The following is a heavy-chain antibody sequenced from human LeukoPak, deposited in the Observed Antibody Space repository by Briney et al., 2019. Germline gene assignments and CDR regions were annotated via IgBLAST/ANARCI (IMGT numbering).Heavy chain of an antibody. J-gene: IGHJ4*02. Sequence: SETLSLTCTVSGDSISSTTYFWDWIRQPPGKGLEWIGNIYNSASTHYNPSLKSRVTISVDTSKNHLSLRLSSVTAADTAVYYCARGRVDTAMLYWGQGTLVTVSS. CDR2: IYNSAST. D-gene: IGHD5-18*01. CDR3: ARGRVDTAMLY. CDR1: GDSISSTTYF. V-gene: IGHV4-39*02.